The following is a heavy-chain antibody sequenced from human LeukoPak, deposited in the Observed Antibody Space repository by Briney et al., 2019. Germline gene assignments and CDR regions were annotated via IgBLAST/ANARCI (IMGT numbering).Heavy chain of an antibody. Sequence: KESGPTLVKPTQTLTLTCTFTGFSRSTSGLGMGWIGQPPGKALEWLALIYWDDDKRYSPSLKSRLTITNDTSKNQVVLTMTNMDPVDTATYYCARYYGDYDYWGQGTLVTVSS. D-gene: IGHD4-17*01. CDR3: ARYYGDYDY. CDR2: IYWDDDK. CDR1: GFSRSTSGLG. V-gene: IGHV2-5*02. J-gene: IGHJ4*02.